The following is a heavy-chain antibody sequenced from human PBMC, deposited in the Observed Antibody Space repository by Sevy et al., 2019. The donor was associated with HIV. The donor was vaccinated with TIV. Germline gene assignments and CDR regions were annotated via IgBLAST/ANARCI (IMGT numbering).Heavy chain of an antibody. Sequence: GESLKISCAASGFTFSSYWMSWVRQAPGKGLEWLANIQQDGSEKYYVYSVKGRFTISGDYAKNSLYLQMNCLRAEDTAVYYCARHCWNHDAFDIWGQGTMVTVSS. D-gene: IGHD1-1*01. V-gene: IGHV3-7*01. J-gene: IGHJ3*02. CDR1: GFTFSSYW. CDR2: IQQDGSEK. CDR3: ARHCWNHDAFDI.